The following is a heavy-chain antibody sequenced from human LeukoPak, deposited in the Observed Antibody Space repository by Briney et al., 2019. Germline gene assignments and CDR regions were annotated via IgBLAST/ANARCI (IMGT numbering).Heavy chain of an antibody. CDR1: GGTFSSYA. CDR2: IIPILGIA. V-gene: IGHV1-69*04. D-gene: IGHD3-22*01. J-gene: IGHJ4*02. CDR3: ARATVHYYDSSGYYGPDDY. Sequence: ASVTVSCKASGGTFSSYAISWVRQAPGQGLEWMGRIIPILGIANYAQKFQGRVTITADKSTSTAYMELSSLRSEDTAVYYCARATVHYYDSSGYYGPDDYWGQGTLVTVSS.